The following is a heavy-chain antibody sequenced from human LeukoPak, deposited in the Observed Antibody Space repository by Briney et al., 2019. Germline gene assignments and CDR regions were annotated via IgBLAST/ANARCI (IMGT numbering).Heavy chain of an antibody. V-gene: IGHV3-21*01. CDR2: ISRSSSYI. J-gene: IGHJ4*02. CDR3: ARGSTVVRGVSPAGDY. Sequence: GGSLRLSCAASGFTFNSYSMNWVRQAPGKGLEWVSSISRSSSYIYYADSMKGRFTISRDNAKNSLDLQMHSLRAEDTAVYYCARGSTVVRGVSPAGDYWGQGTLVTVSS. D-gene: IGHD3-10*01. CDR1: GFTFNSYS.